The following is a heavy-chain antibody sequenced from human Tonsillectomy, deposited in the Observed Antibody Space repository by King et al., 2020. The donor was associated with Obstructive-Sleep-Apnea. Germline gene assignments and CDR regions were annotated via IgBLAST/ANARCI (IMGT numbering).Heavy chain of an antibody. CDR3: AKEDSSGYGDAFDI. D-gene: IGHD3-22*01. CDR2: IRYDGSSK. J-gene: IGHJ3*02. V-gene: IGHV3-30*02. Sequence: VQLVESGGGVVQPGGSLRLSCAASGFTFSIYDMHWVRQAPGKGLEWVAFIRYDGSSKYYADSVKGRFTISRDNSKNTLYLQMNSLRAEDTATYYCAKEDSSGYGDAFDIWGQGTMVTVSS. CDR1: GFTFSIYD.